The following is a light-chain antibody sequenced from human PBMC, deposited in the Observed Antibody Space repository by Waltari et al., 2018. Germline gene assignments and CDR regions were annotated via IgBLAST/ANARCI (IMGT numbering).Light chain of an antibody. CDR2: AAT. J-gene: IGKJ4*01. CDR3: QQSYSAPPS. V-gene: IGKV1-39*01. CDR1: QTISTN. Sequence: DIQMTQSPSSLSASFGARVTITCRASQTISTNLNWYQHRPGKVPKLLIYAATFLQSGVPSRFSGSGSGTDFTLTIRSLQPEDFVFYFCQQSYSAPPSFGGGTKVDVK.